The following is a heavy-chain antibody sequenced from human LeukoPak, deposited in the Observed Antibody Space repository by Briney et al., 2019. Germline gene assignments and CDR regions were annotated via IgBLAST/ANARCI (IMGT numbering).Heavy chain of an antibody. CDR3: ARGARKGDDYGGFFDY. D-gene: IGHD4-23*01. CDR2: ISGSGDST. CDR1: GFTFSNYA. J-gene: IGHJ4*02. V-gene: IGHV3-23*01. Sequence: GGSLRLSCAASGFTFSNYAMRWVRQAPGKGLEWVSGISGSGDSTYYADSVKGRFTISRDNSKNTLYLLMNSLRAEDTAVYFCARGARKGDDYGGFFDYWGQGTLVTVSS.